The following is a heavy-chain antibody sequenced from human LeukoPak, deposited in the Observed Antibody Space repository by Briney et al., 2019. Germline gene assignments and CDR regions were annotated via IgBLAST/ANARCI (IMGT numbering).Heavy chain of an antibody. CDR1: GGTFSSYA. CDR3: AVPSEYCSSTSCYTDYYYYYMGV. V-gene: IGHV1-69*05. CDR2: IIPIFGTA. J-gene: IGHJ6*03. Sequence: SVRVSCKASGGTFSSYAISWVRQAPGQGLEWMGGIIPIFGTANYAQKFQGRVTITTDESTSTAYMELSSLRSEDTAVYYCAVPSEYCSSTSCYTDYYYYYMGVWGKVTTVTGSS. D-gene: IGHD2-2*02.